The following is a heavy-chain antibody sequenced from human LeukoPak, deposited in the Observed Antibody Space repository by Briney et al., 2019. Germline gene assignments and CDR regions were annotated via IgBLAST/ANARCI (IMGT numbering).Heavy chain of an antibody. V-gene: IGHV4-34*09. CDR2: INHSGST. J-gene: IGHJ4*02. CDR1: GGSFSGYY. D-gene: IGHD3-3*01. CDR3: ARAPLVYDFWSGYSIGAAAPTPYYFDY. Sequence: SETLSLTCAVYGGSFSGYYWSWIRQPPGKGLEWIGEINHSGSTDYNPSLKSRVTISVDTSKNQFSLKLSSVTAADTAVYYCARAPLVYDFWSGYSIGAAAPTPYYFDYWGQGTLVTVSS.